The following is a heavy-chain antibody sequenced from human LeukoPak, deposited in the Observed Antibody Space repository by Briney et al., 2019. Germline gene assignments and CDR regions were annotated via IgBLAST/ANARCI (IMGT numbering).Heavy chain of an antibody. D-gene: IGHD6-6*01. CDR2: ISGSGGST. Sequence: GGSLRLSCAASGFTFSSYAMSWVRQAPGKGLEWVSAISGSGGSTYYADSVKGRFTISRDNSKNTLYLQMNSLGAEDTAVYYCANERSDSSSSRNDYWGQGTLVTVSS. CDR3: ANERSDSSSSRNDY. V-gene: IGHV3-23*01. CDR1: GFTFSSYA. J-gene: IGHJ4*02.